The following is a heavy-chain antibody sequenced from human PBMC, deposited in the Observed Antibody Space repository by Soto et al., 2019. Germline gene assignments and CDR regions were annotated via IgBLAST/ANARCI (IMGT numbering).Heavy chain of an antibody. CDR2: ISAWDGNT. J-gene: IGHJ3*02. CDR3: AIDYRNIVVVVAAPDAFDI. CDR1: GYTFTSYG. V-gene: IGHV1-18*04. D-gene: IGHD2-15*01. Sequence: QVQLVQSGAEGKKPGASVKVSCKASGYTFTSYGISWVRQAPGQGLEWMGWISAWDGNTNSAQNFQGRVTMTTDTSTSTAYMELRNLRSDDTAVYYCAIDYRNIVVVVAAPDAFDIWGQGTMVTVSS.